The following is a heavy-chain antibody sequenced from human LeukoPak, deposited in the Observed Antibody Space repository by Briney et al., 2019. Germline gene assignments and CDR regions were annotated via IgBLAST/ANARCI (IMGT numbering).Heavy chain of an antibody. CDR1: GFTFDTYA. CDR3: AKGKGSSSGSIDW. CDR2: ISSSGGST. V-gene: IGHV3-23*01. D-gene: IGHD2-15*01. Sequence: GGSLRLSCAASGFTFDTYAMSWVRQAPGRGLEWVSLISSSGGSTYYADSVKGRFTVSRDNSKNTLYLQIHSLRAEDTAVYYCAKGKGSSSGSIDWWGQGTLVTVSS. J-gene: IGHJ4*02.